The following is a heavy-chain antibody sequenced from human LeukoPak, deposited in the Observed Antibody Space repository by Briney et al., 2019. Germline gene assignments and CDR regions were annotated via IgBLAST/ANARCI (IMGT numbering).Heavy chain of an antibody. CDR3: ARARPNIAAAGPKSEYYYGMDV. J-gene: IGHJ6*02. CDR2: IIPIFGTA. D-gene: IGHD6-13*01. CDR1: GGTFTSYA. Sequence: SVKVCCKASGGTFTSYAISWVRQAPGQGLEWMGGIIPIFGTANNDQKFQGRVTITADESTSTAYMELSSLRSEDTAVYYCARARPNIAAAGPKSEYYYGMDVWGQGTTVTVS. V-gene: IGHV1-69*13.